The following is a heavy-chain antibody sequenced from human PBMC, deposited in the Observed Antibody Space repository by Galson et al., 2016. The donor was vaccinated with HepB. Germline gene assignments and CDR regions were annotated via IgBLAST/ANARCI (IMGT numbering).Heavy chain of an antibody. J-gene: IGHJ4*02. V-gene: IGHV1-18*01. CDR2: ISGYNGNT. Sequence: SVKVSCKASGYIFTNYGISWVRQAPGQGLEWMGWISGYNGNTNSAQRFQGRVTMTTDTSTSSAYMELRSLTSDDTAVYYCARTAPLIGHCSGCSCLAPDSWGQGTLVTVSS. CDR1: GYIFTNYG. D-gene: IGHD2-15*01. CDR3: ARTAPLIGHCSGCSCLAPDS.